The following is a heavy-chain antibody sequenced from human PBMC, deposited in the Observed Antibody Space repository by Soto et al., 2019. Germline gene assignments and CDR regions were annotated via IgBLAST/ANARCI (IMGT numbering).Heavy chain of an antibody. CDR1: GYSFTSYW. Sequence: PGESLKISCKGSGYSFTSYWIGWVRQMPGKGLEWMGIIYPGDSDTRYSPSFQGQVTNSADKSISTAYLQWSSLKASDTAMYYCARSEPYYYYGMDVWGQGTTVTVSS. V-gene: IGHV5-51*01. J-gene: IGHJ6*02. CDR2: IYPGDSDT. CDR3: ARSEPYYYYGMDV.